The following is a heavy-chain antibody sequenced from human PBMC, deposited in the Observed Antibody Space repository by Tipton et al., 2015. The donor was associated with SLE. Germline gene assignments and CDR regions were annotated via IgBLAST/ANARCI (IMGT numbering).Heavy chain of an antibody. V-gene: IGHV3-21*03. Sequence: SLRLSCAASGFTFSSYSMNWVRQAPGKGLEWVSSISSSSSYIYYADSVKGRFTISRDNAKNSLYLQMNSLRAEDTAVYYCARDRGVSYYYYGLDVWGQGTTVIVSS. CDR2: ISSSSSYI. CDR1: GFTFSSYS. J-gene: IGHJ6*02. CDR3: ARDRGVSYYYYGLDV. D-gene: IGHD3-10*01.